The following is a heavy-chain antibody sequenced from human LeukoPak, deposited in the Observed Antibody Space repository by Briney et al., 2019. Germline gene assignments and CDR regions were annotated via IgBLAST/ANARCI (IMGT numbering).Heavy chain of an antibody. CDR1: GFTFSSYS. J-gene: IGHJ4*02. Sequence: GGSLRLSCAASGFTFSSYSVNWVRQAPGKGLEWVSSISSSSSYIYYADSVKGRFTISRDNAKNSLYLQMNSLRAEDTAVYYCARDGEGFYFFDCWGQGTLVTVSS. V-gene: IGHV3-21*01. CDR2: ISSSSSYI. CDR3: ARDGEGFYFFDC. D-gene: IGHD3-3*01.